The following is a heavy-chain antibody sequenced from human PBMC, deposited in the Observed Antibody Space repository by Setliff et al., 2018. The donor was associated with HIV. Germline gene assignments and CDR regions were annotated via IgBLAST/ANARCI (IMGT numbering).Heavy chain of an antibody. CDR1: GYTLTELS. Sequence: ASVKVSCKVSGYTLTELSMHWVRQAPGKGLEWMGGFDPEDGERINAEKFQGRVTMTADTSTDTAYMALSSLTSEDTAVYYCATDPGRRITFGGVIVNPDYWGQGTLVTVSS. D-gene: IGHD3-16*02. J-gene: IGHJ4*02. CDR2: FDPEDGER. CDR3: ATDPGRRITFGGVIVNPDY. V-gene: IGHV1-24*01.